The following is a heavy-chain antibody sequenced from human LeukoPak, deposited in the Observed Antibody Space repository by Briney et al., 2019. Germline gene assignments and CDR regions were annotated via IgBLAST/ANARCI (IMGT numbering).Heavy chain of an antibody. D-gene: IGHD3-10*01. CDR3: ARVYYGSGSLHYYYYYMDV. CDR1: GFTFDDYA. V-gene: IGHV3-9*01. CDR2: ISWNSGSI. J-gene: IGHJ6*03. Sequence: GGSLRLSCAASGFTFDDYAMHWVRQAPGKGLEWVSGISWNSGSIGYADSVKGRFTISRDNSKNTLYLQMNSLRAEDTAVYYCARVYYGSGSLHYYYYYMDVWGKGTTVTISS.